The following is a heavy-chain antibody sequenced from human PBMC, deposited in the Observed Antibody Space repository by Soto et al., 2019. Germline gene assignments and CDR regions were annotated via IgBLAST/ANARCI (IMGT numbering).Heavy chain of an antibody. J-gene: IGHJ6*02. D-gene: IGHD3-3*01. V-gene: IGHV1-18*01. Sequence: ASVKVSCKASGYTFTSYGISWVRKAPGQGLEWMGWISAYNGNTNYAQKLQGRVTMTTDTSTSTAYMELRSLRSDDTAVYYCARDIRFLEWFSYGMDVWGQGTTVTVSS. CDR3: ARDIRFLEWFSYGMDV. CDR1: GYTFTSYG. CDR2: ISAYNGNT.